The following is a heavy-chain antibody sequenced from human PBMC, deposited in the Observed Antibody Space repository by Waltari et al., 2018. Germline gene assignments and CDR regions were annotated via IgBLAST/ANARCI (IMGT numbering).Heavy chain of an antibody. CDR1: RYTVPKHA. J-gene: IGHJ3*01. D-gene: IGHD3-16*01. CDR2: IYSGGRT. Sequence: EGQLWESGRGLVELGGSLRLSCADPRYTVPKHARRWVSQAPGKGLGWVSVIYSGGRTDFGDSVKGRFTMSKDDSKNTVYLQMNSLRPEDTSLYYCARFGLALDLWGQGTMVTVSS. V-gene: IGHV3-23*03. CDR3: ARFGLALDL.